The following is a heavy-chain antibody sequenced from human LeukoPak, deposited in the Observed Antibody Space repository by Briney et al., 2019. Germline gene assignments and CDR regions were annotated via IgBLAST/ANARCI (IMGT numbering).Heavy chain of an antibody. CDR1: GFTFSNYN. Sequence: GGSLRLSCEASGFTFSNYNMNWVRQAPGKAMEWVSSITRTGAYIFYADSVKGRFTISRDNAKNSLYLQMDSLGPEDTAVYYCARDPYSGNYGNDYYYYMDVWGKGTTVTISS. CDR2: ITRTGAYI. D-gene: IGHD1-26*01. CDR3: ARDPYSGNYGNDYYYYMDV. V-gene: IGHV3-21*01. J-gene: IGHJ6*03.